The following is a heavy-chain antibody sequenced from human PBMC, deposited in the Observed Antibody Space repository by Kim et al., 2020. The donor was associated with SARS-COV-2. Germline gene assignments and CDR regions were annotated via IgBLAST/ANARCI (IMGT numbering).Heavy chain of an antibody. J-gene: IGHJ4*01. Sequence: GGSMRLSCAASGFTFSSYGMRWVRQAPGKGLEWVAFISGNGGGTYYADSVKGRFTISRDNSKNTLSLQMNSLRAEDTAIYYCARSGGWCTLGLWGHG. CDR3: ARSGGWCTLGL. CDR1: GFTFSSYG. CDR2: ISGNGGGT. D-gene: IGHD2-15*01. V-gene: IGHV3-23*01.